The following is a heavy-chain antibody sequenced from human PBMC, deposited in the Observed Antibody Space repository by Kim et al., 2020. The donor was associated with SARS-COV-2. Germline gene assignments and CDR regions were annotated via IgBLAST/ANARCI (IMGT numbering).Heavy chain of an antibody. V-gene: IGHV3-9*01. Sequence: GGSLRLSCAASGFTFDDYAMHWVRQAPGKGLEWVSGISWNSGSIGYADSVKGRFTISRDNAKNSLYLQMNSLRAEDTALYYCAKDIRWELPDKRGAFDIWGQGTMVTVSS. CDR2: ISWNSGSI. CDR3: AKDIRWELPDKRGAFDI. J-gene: IGHJ3*02. CDR1: GFTFDDYA. D-gene: IGHD1-26*01.